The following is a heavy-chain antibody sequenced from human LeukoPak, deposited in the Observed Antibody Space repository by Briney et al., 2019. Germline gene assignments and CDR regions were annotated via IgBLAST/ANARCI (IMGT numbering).Heavy chain of an antibody. CDR1: GFTFSSYA. V-gene: IGHV3-23*01. CDR2: ISGSGGST. D-gene: IGHD3-10*01. CDR3: AKAAGRTGSGSYYNPVGFDY. J-gene: IGHJ4*02. Sequence: PGGSLRLSCAASGFTFSSYAMSWVRQAPGKGLEWVSAISGSGGSTYYADSVKGRFTISRDNSKNTLYLQMNSLRAEDTAVYYCAKAAGRTGSGSYYNPVGFDYWGQGTLVTVSS.